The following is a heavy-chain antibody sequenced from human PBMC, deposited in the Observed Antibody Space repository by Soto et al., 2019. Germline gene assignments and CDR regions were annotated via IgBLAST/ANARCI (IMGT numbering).Heavy chain of an antibody. CDR3: ARLWDSSGPIDY. V-gene: IGHV3-11*01. CDR1: GFTFSDYY. Sequence: GGSLRLSCAASGFTFSDYYMSWIRQAPGKGLEWVSYISSSGSTIYYADSVTGRFTISRDNAKNALYLQMNSLRAEDTAVYYCARLWDSSGPIDYWGQGTLVTVSS. D-gene: IGHD3-22*01. J-gene: IGHJ4*02. CDR2: ISSSGSTI.